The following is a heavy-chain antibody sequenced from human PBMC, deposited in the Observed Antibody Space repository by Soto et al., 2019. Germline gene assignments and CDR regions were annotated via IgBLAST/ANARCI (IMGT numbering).Heavy chain of an antibody. J-gene: IGHJ4*02. Sequence: VPLVESGGGLVQPGGSLRLSCAASGFTFSSYSMNWGRQAPGKGLEWVSYISSSSSTIYYADSVKGRFTISRDNAKSSLYLQMNSMRGEDTAVYYCLGFVVVTAVLRYWGQGTLVTVSS. D-gene: IGHD2-21*02. CDR2: ISSSSSTI. CDR3: LGFVVVTAVLRY. V-gene: IGHV3-48*01. CDR1: GFTFSSYS.